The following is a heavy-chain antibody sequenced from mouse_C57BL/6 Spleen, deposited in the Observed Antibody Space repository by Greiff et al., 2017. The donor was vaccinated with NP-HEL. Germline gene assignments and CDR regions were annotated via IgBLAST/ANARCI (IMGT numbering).Heavy chain of an antibody. CDR2: ISSGSSTI. Sequence: EVKLMESGGGLVKPGGSLKLSCAASGFTFSDYGMHWVRQAPEKGLEWVAYISSGSSTIYYADTVKGRFTISRDNAKNTLFLQMTSLRSEDTAMYYCARNGNYAYFDYWGQGTTLTVSS. D-gene: IGHD2-1*01. J-gene: IGHJ2*01. V-gene: IGHV5-17*01. CDR3: ARNGNYAYFDY. CDR1: GFTFSDYG.